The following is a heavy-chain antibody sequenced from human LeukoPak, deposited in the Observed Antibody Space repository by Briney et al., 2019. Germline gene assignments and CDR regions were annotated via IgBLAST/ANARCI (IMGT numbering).Heavy chain of an antibody. D-gene: IGHD3-3*01. Sequence: GGSLRLSCAASGFTFSRTWMSWVRQSPGKGLEWVANINGDGSEEYYVDSVKGRFTISRANARSSLYLQVNSLRAEDTAVYYCARGGGPYDFWSGFPRDWGQGTLVTVSS. CDR3: ARGGGPYDFWSGFPRD. CDR2: INGDGSEE. V-gene: IGHV3-7*01. J-gene: IGHJ4*02. CDR1: GFTFSRTW.